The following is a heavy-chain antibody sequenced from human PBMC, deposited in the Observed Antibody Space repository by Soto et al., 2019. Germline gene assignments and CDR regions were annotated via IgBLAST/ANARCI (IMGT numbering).Heavy chain of an antibody. CDR3: ARDGSGSYFNYYGMDV. CDR1: GYTFTSYY. V-gene: IGHV1-46*01. D-gene: IGHD3-10*01. CDR2: INPSGGST. Sequence: RASVKVSCKASGYTFTSYYMHWVRQAPGQGLEWMGIINPSGGSTSYAQKFQGRVTMTRDTSTSTVYMELSSLRSEDTAVYYCARDGSGSYFNYYGMDVWGQGTTVTVSS. J-gene: IGHJ6*02.